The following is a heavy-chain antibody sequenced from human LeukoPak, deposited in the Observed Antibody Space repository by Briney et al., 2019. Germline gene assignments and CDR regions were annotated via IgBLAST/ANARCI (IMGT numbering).Heavy chain of an antibody. CDR1: GFNFGSYA. CDR2: ISTDGNNE. V-gene: IGHV3-30*04. D-gene: IGHD6-19*01. J-gene: IGHJ4*02. Sequence: PGGSLRLSCAASGFNFGSYAMNWVRQAPGKGLEWVAVISTDGNNEYYANSVKGRFTISRDNSKNTVYLQMTSLRTEDTAVYYCAKDQIGWAPGYVSGPLDQWGQGTLVTVSS. CDR3: AKDQIGWAPGYVSGPLDQ.